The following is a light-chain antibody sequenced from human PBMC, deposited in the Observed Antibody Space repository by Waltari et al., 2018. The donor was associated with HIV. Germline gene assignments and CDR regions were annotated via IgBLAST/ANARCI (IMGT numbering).Light chain of an antibody. V-gene: IGLV3-1*01. Sequence: SYELTQPPSVSVSPGQTASIPCSGDELGDKYTCWYQQKPGQTPVLVIYQDGKRPSGIPERFSGFNSGHTATLTISGTQAMDEADYYCQAWDSDTPKVFGGGTKLTVL. CDR2: QDG. J-gene: IGLJ2*01. CDR1: ELGDKY. CDR3: QAWDSDTPKV.